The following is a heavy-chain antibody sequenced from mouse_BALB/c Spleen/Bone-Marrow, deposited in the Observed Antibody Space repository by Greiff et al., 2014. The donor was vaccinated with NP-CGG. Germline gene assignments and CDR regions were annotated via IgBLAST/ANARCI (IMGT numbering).Heavy chain of an antibody. CDR1: GFNIKDAY. J-gene: IGHJ3*01. CDR2: IAPANGNT. Sequence: VQLKESGAELVKPGASVKLSCTASGFNIKDAYVHWVRQGPEQGLEWIGRIAPANGNTEYDPKFPGQAPITADTSSNTAYLQLRSLTTDDTAGYRCVRSPEQVNFWGQGTLVTVSA. CDR3: VRSPEQVNF. V-gene: IGHV14-3*02. D-gene: IGHD1-3*01.